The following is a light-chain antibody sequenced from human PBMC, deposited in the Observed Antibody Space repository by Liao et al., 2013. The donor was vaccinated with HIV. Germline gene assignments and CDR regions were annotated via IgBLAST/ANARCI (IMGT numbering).Light chain of an antibody. Sequence: SSELSQPPSVSVSPGQTASITCAADELGDEYICWYQQKPGQSPILIIYEGIKRPSGIPERFSGSVSGNTATLTISGTQAMDEADYFCQAWDSTTVIFGGGTKLTVL. CDR1: ELGDEY. J-gene: IGLJ2*01. V-gene: IGLV3-1*01. CDR2: EGI. CDR3: QAWDSTTVI.